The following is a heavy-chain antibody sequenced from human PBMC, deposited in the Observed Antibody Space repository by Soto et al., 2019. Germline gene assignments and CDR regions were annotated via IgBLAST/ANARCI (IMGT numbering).Heavy chain of an antibody. CDR2: IKQDGMDK. CDR1: GFTFSSYW. D-gene: IGHD6-13*01. CDR3: AIIKSLAALQ. J-gene: IGHJ3*01. V-gene: IGHV3-7*05. Sequence: DVQLVESGGGLVQPGGSLRLSCAASGFTFSSYWMSWVRQAPGKGLEWVANIKQDGMDKYYVDSVKGRFTISRDNAKNSLYLQMNSLRAEDTAVYYCAIIKSLAALQGGQGTMVSVSS.